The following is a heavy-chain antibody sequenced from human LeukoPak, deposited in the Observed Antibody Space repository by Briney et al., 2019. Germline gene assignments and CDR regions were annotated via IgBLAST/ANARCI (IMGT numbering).Heavy chain of an antibody. CDR1: GGSFSGYY. D-gene: IGHD3-16*02. Sequence: SETLSLTCAVYGGSFSGYYWSWIRQPPGKGLEWIGEINHSGSTNYNPSLKSPVTISVDTSKNQFSLKLSSVTAADTAVYYCARGPNTYYDYIWGSYRPYYFDYWGQGTLVTVSS. CDR3: ARGPNTYYDYIWGSYRPYYFDY. CDR2: INHSGST. V-gene: IGHV4-34*01. J-gene: IGHJ4*02.